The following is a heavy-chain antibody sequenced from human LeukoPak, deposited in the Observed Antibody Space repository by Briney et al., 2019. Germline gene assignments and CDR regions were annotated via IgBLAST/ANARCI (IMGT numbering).Heavy chain of an antibody. CDR1: GGSISNY. V-gene: IGHV4-59*08. Sequence: PSETLSLTCTVSGGSISNYWSWIRQPPGKGLEWIGYIYYTGSTNYNPSLKSRVTISVDTSKNHFSLKLSSVAAADTAVYYCARMYDSSGYYYPFDYWGQGTLVTVSS. D-gene: IGHD3-22*01. CDR2: IYYTGST. J-gene: IGHJ4*02. CDR3: ARMYDSSGYYYPFDY.